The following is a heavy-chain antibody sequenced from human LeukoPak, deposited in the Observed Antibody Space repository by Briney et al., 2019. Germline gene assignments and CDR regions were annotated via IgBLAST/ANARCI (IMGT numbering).Heavy chain of an antibody. CDR3: ARHVWLQPFDY. Sequence: SETLSLTCTVSGGSISSYYWSWIRQSPGKGLEWIGYIYYSGSTNYNPSLKSRVTISVDTSKNQFSLKLSSVTAADTAVYYCARHVWLQPFDYWGQGTLVTVSS. CDR2: IYYSGST. V-gene: IGHV4-59*08. CDR1: GGSISSYY. D-gene: IGHD3-9*01. J-gene: IGHJ4*02.